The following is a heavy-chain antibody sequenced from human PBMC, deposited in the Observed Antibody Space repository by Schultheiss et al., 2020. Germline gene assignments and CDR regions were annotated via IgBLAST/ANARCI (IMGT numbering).Heavy chain of an antibody. CDR2: IYYSGST. Sequence: SATLSLTCTVSGGSISSGGYYWSWIRQHPGKGLEWIGYIYYSGSTNYNPSLKSRVTISVDTSKNQFSLKLSSVTAADTAVYYCARGARGLVSATVGRFDPWGQGTLVTGSS. CDR1: GGSISSGGYY. V-gene: IGHV4-31*03. CDR3: ARGARGLVSATVGRFDP. D-gene: IGHD4-11*01. J-gene: IGHJ5*02.